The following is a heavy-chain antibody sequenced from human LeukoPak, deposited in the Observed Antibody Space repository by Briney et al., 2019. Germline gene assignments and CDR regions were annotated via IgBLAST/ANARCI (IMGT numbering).Heavy chain of an antibody. CDR1: GYDFSFYT. CDR2: MNTNTGKA. Sequence: ASVKVSCKPSGYDFSFYTLNWVRQVPGQGPEWMGWMNTNTGKATYAQDFRGRFVFSFDSSVSTAYLEITSLQAADTAVYYCAREEGGLDVWGQGTTVIVSS. V-gene: IGHV7-4-1*02. CDR3: AREEGGLDV. J-gene: IGHJ6*02.